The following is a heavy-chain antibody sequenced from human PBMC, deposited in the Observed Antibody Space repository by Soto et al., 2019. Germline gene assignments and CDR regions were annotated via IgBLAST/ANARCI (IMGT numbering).Heavy chain of an antibody. V-gene: IGHV3-30*18. CDR1: GLTFSSYC. Sequence: PGGSLILSCAASGLTFSSYCMHWVRQAPGKGLEWVAIISYDGSNKYYADSVKGRFTISRDDSKNTLYLQMNSLRAEDTAVYYCAKDLVFNFDYWGQGTLVTVSS. D-gene: IGHD3-16*01. J-gene: IGHJ4*02. CDR2: ISYDGSNK. CDR3: AKDLVFNFDY.